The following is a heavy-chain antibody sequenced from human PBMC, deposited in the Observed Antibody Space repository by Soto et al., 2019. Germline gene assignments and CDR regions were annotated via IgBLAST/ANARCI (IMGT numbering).Heavy chain of an antibody. V-gene: IGHV3-74*01. CDR2: INSDGSST. D-gene: IGHD3-3*01. Sequence: GGSLRLSCAASGFTFSSYWMHWVRQAPGKGLVWVSRINSDGSSTSYADSVKGRFTISRDNAKNTLYLQMNSLRAEDTAVYYCARDQGPLYDFWSGYLYYYYYYGMDVRGQGTTVTVSS. J-gene: IGHJ6*02. CDR1: GFTFSSYW. CDR3: ARDQGPLYDFWSGYLYYYYYYGMDV.